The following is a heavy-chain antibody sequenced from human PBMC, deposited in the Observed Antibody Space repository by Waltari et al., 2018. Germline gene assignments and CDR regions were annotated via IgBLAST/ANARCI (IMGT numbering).Heavy chain of an antibody. CDR2: ISSSSSTI. CDR3: ARDLGAAFDY. V-gene: IGHV3-48*04. J-gene: IGHJ4*02. Sequence: EVQLVESGGGWVQPGGSLRLSCAASGFTFRSYSINWVRQAPGKGLEWCSYISSSSSTIYYADLVKGRFTISRDNAKNSLYLQMNSLRAEDTAVYYCARDLGAAFDYWGQGTLVTVSS. CDR1: GFTFRSYS. D-gene: IGHD1-26*01.